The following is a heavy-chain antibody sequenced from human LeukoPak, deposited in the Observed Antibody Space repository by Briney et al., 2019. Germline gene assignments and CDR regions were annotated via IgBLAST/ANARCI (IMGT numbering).Heavy chain of an antibody. CDR2: INPNSGGT. J-gene: IGHJ4*02. CDR1: GYTFTGYY. CDR3: ARAWVPPGCSSTSCRYYFDY. D-gene: IGHD2-2*01. V-gene: IGHV1-2*02. Sequence: GASVKVSCKASGYTFTGYYMHWVRQAPGQGLEWMGWINPNSGGTNYAQKFQGRVTMTRDTSISTAYMELSRLRSDDTAVYYCARAWVPPGCSSTSCRYYFDYWGQGTLVTVSS.